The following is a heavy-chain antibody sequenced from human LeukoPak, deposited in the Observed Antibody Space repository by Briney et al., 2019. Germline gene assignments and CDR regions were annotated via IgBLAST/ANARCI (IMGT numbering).Heavy chain of an antibody. V-gene: IGHV3-23*01. CDR3: ATISLGYTLGYCSGGSCYSDLFDY. J-gene: IGHJ4*02. CDR2: ISGSGGST. D-gene: IGHD2-15*01. CDR1: GFTFSSYA. Sequence: GGSLRLSCAASGFTFSSYAMSWVRQAPGKGLEWVSAISGSGGSTYYADSVKGRFTISRDNSKNTLYLQMNSLRAEDTAVYYCATISLGYTLGYCSGGSCYSDLFDYWGQGTLVTVSS.